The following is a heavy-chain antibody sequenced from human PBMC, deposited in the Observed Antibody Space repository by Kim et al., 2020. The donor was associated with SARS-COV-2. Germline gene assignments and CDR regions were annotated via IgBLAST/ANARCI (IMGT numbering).Heavy chain of an antibody. V-gene: IGHV3-21*04. CDR3: ARDLMATIKAAYYYGMDV. CDR2: ISSSSSYI. J-gene: IGHJ6*02. Sequence: GGSLRLSCAASGFTFSSYSMNWVRQAPGKGLEWVSSISSSSSYIYYADSVKGRFTISRDNAKNSLYLQMNSLRAEDTAVYYCARDLMATIKAAYYYGMDVWGQGPRSPSP. CDR1: GFTFSSYS. D-gene: IGHD5-12*01.